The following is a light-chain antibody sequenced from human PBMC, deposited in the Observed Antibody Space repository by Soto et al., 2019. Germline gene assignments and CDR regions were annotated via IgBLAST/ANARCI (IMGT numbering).Light chain of an antibody. Sequence: EIVMTQSPATLSVSPGERATLSCRASQSVSSNLAWYQQKPGQAPRLLIYGASTRATGIPARFSGSGSGTEFTLTITSLQSEEFAAYYCQQYNTWPWTVGQGTKVDIK. CDR3: QQYNTWPWT. V-gene: IGKV3-15*01. CDR1: QSVSSN. CDR2: GAS. J-gene: IGKJ1*01.